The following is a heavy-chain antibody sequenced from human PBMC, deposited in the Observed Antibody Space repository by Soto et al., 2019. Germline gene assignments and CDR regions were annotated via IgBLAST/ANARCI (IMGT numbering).Heavy chain of an antibody. V-gene: IGHV4-59*08. CDR3: ARSYGSGKSSSDYYYYTDV. D-gene: IGHD3-10*01. J-gene: IGHJ6*03. Sequence: PSETLSLTCTVSGGSISSYYWSWIRQPPGKGLEWIGYIYYSGSTNYNPSLKSRVTISVDTSKNQFSLKLSSVTAADTAVYYCARSYGSGKSSSDYYYYTDVWGKGTTVTVS. CDR2: IYYSGST. CDR1: GGSISSYY.